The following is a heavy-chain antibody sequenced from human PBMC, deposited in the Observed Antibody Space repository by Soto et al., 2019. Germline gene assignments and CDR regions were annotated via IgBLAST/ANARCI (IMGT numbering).Heavy chain of an antibody. D-gene: IGHD2-21*02. CDR1: GYILTNYY. V-gene: IGHV1-46*03. J-gene: IGHJ5*02. CDR3: TRGGAIGVVTAPFDL. CDR2: INAGGGYT. Sequence: ASVKVSCKASGYILTNYYMHWVRQAPGQGLEWMGTINAGGGYTTYAQRFQGRVTMTRDTSTSTVSMELSSLRYEDTALYYCTRGGAIGVVTAPFDLGYQGTLVTVSS.